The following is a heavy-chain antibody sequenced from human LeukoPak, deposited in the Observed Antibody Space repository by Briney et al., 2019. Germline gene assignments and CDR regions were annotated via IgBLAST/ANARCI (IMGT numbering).Heavy chain of an antibody. Sequence: ASVKVSCKASGYTFPSYFMHWVRQAPGQGLEWMGIINPTGGSTTYAQKFQGRVTMTRDTSTSTVYMELSSLRSDDTAVYYCARGNIVVVPAAAIYYYYYGMDVWGQGTTVTISS. J-gene: IGHJ6*02. CDR2: INPTGGST. D-gene: IGHD2-2*01. CDR3: ARGNIVVVPAAAIYYYYYGMDV. V-gene: IGHV1-46*01. CDR1: GYTFPSYF.